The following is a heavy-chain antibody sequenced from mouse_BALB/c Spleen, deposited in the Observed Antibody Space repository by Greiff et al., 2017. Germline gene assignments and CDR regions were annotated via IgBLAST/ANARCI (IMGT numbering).Heavy chain of an antibody. CDR1: GFTFSSYA. J-gene: IGHJ2*01. CDR2: ISSGGSYT. D-gene: IGHD2-1*01. Sequence: LMESGGGLVKPGGSLKLSCAASGFTFSSYAMSWVRQSPEKRLEWVAEISSGGSYTYYPDTVTGRFTISRDNAKNTLYLEMSSLRSEDTAMYYCARDRDGNYYFDYWGQGTTLTVSS. V-gene: IGHV5-9-4*01. CDR3: ARDRDGNYYFDY.